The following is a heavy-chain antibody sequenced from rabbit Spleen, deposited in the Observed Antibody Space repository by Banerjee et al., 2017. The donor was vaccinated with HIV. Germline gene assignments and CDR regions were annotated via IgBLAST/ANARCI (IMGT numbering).Heavy chain of an antibody. Sequence: QEQLEESGGDLVKPEGSLTLTCTASGFSFSSSYWICWVRQAPGKGLEWIGCIYSGSGDTSYASWAKGRFPTSKTSWPTLPLQRPILTAADTAPYFCASFPSDNVWLPRLNLWAQGPWSPS. V-gene: IGHV1S45*01. CDR2: IYSGSGDT. CDR1: GFSFSSSYW. J-gene: IGHJ3*01. D-gene: IGHD5-1*01. CDR3: ASFPSDNVWLPRLNL.